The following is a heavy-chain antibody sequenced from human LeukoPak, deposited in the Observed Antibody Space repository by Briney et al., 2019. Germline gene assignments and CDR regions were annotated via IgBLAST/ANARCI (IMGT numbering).Heavy chain of an antibody. J-gene: IGHJ4*02. CDR3: ARNTPPSYVWGSYQGSFDY. Sequence: GGSLRLFCAASGFTVSSNYMSWVRQAPGKGLEWVSGIYSGGSTYYSDAVKGRFTISRDNSKNTLYLQMNRLRAEDTAVYYCARNTPPSYVWGSYQGSFDYWGQGHLVTVSS. CDR2: IYSGGST. V-gene: IGHV3-66*01. D-gene: IGHD3-16*02. CDR1: GFTVSSNY.